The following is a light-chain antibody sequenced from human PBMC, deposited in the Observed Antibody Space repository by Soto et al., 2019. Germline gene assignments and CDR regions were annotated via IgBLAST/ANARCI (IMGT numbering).Light chain of an antibody. V-gene: IGKV3-20*01. CDR1: QSVSSSH. CDR3: QQYGYSPIT. CDR2: AAS. J-gene: IGKJ5*01. Sequence: IVLTQSPGTLYMTPGERATLSCRASQSVSSSHLAWYQHKPGQAPRLLIYAASSRATGSPDRVSGGGSGTDFTLSISRLDPEDFAVYYCQQYGYSPITFGQGTRLEIK.